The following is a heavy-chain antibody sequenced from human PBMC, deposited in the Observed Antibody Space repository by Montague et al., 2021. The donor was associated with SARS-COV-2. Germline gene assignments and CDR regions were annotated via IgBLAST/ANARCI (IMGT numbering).Heavy chain of an antibody. CDR1: GFSLNTSGMC. Sequence: PALVKPTQTLTLTCTFSGFSLNTSGMCVSWIRQPPGKALEWLALIDWDEDQYYSTSLKTRLTISKDTSKNQVVLTMTNMDPIDTATYYCARSYGDYRDSYFDYWGQGTQVTVSS. CDR2: IDWDEDQ. J-gene: IGHJ4*02. V-gene: IGHV2-70*01. D-gene: IGHD4-17*01. CDR3: ARSYGDYRDSYFDY.